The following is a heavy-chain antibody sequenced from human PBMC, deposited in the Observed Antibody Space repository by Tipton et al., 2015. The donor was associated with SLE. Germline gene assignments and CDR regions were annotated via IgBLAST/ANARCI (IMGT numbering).Heavy chain of an antibody. CDR2: IYYIYYTGST. V-gene: IGHV4-59*12. Sequence: TLSLTCTVSGGSINSYYWSWIRQPPGKGLEWIGYIYYIYYTGSTNYNASLKSRVTISVDKSKNQFSLKLNSVTAADTAVYYCARGARGNSYGSDEDFDYWGQGTLVTVSS. CDR1: GGSINSYY. J-gene: IGHJ4*02. CDR3: ARGARGNSYGSDEDFDY. D-gene: IGHD5-18*01.